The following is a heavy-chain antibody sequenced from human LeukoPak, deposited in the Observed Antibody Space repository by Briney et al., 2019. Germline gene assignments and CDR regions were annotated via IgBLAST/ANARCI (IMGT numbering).Heavy chain of an antibody. CDR3: ARSYYYGSGSYFALDY. CDR2: ISSSSSYI. V-gene: IGHV3-21*01. CDR1: GFTFSSYE. Sequence: GGSLRLSCAASGFTFSSYEMNWVRQAPGKGLEWVSSISSSSSYIYYADSVKGRFTISRDNAKNSLYLQMNSLRAEDTAVYYCARSYYYGSGSYFALDYWGQGTLVTVSS. D-gene: IGHD3-10*01. J-gene: IGHJ4*02.